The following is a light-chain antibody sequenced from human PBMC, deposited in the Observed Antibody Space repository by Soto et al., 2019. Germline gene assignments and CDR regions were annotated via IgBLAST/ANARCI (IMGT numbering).Light chain of an antibody. J-gene: IGKJ1*01. Sequence: EIVLTQSPGTLSLTPGERATLSCRASQSVSCTFLAWYQQKPGQAPKVLIYGASTRATGIPDGFSGSGSGTDFTLTISRLEPEDFAMYYCQQYESSRTFGQGTKVEMK. V-gene: IGKV3-20*01. CDR2: GAS. CDR3: QQYESSRT. CDR1: QSVSCTF.